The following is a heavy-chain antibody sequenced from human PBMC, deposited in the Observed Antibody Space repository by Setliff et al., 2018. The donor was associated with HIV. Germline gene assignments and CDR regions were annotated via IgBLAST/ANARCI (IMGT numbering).Heavy chain of an antibody. CDR2: IWSDGSNK. Sequence: LSLSCAASGFTFSNYGMHWVRQAPGKGLEWVTVIWSDGSNKNYADSVKGRFTISRDNAKNSLYLQMNSLRAEDTAVYYCAREMKRITSILGPDYWGQGTLVTVSS. CDR3: AREMKRITSILGPDY. V-gene: IGHV3-33*01. J-gene: IGHJ4*02. CDR1: GFTFSNYG. D-gene: IGHD3-10*01.